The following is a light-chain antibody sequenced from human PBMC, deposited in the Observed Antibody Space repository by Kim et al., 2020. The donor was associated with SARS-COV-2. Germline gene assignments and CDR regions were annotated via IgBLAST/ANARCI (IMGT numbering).Light chain of an antibody. Sequence: RRPAILTCTGNNNNVGNEGAAWLRQHQGHPPTLLSYANNIRRSGISEKFSPSRSGTTASLTITGLQPEDEADYYCLAWDRSLDGWVFGGGTQLTVL. CDR1: NNNVGNEG. CDR3: LAWDRSLDGWV. J-gene: IGLJ3*02. CDR2: ANN. V-gene: IGLV10-54*01.